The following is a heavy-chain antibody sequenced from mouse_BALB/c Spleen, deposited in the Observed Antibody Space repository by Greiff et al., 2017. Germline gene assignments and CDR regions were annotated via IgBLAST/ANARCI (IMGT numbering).Heavy chain of an antibody. CDR3: ARGGYYDYDGFAY. V-gene: IGHV3-2*02. CDR1: GYSITSDYA. J-gene: IGHJ3*01. D-gene: IGHD2-4*01. Sequence: EVKLVESGPGLLKPSQSLSLTCTVTGYSITSDYAWNWIRQFPGNKLEWMGYISYSGSTSYNPSLKSRISITRDTSKNQFFLQLNSVTTEDTATYYCARGGYYDYDGFAYWGQGTLVTVSA. CDR2: ISYSGST.